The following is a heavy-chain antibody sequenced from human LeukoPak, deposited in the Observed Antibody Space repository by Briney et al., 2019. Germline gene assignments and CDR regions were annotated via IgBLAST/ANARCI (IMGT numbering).Heavy chain of an antibody. V-gene: IGHV3-30*02. CDR2: IGHDGRNK. D-gene: IGHD2-21*01. J-gene: IGHJ3*02. Sequence: GGSLRLSCAASGFTFSSYWMSWVRQAPGKGLEWVAYIGHDGRNKFYTESLRGRFTISGDNSMKMAYLQMNSLRTEDTAIYFCAKDGDWTFDIWGQGTMVTVSS. CDR3: AKDGDWTFDI. CDR1: GFTFSSYW.